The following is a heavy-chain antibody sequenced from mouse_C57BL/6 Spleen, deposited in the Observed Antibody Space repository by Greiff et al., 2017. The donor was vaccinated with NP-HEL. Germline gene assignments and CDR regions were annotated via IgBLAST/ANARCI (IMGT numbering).Heavy chain of an antibody. CDR2: INPNNGGT. D-gene: IGHD2-4*01. Sequence: VQLQQSGPELVKPGASVKISCKASGYTFTDHYMNWVKQSHGKSLEWIGDINPNNGGTSYNQKFKGKATLTVDKSSSTAYMELRSLTSEDSAVYYCARGIYYDYDHFDYWGQGTTLTVSS. V-gene: IGHV1-26*01. CDR1: GYTFTDHY. J-gene: IGHJ2*01. CDR3: ARGIYYDYDHFDY.